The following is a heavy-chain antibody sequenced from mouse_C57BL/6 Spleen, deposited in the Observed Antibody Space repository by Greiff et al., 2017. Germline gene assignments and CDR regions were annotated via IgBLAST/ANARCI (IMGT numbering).Heavy chain of an antibody. J-gene: IGHJ1*03. Sequence: QVQLQQPGAELVKPGASVKLSCKASGYTFTSYWMHWVKQRPGQGLEWIGMIHPNSGSTNYNEKFKSKATLTVDKSSSTAYMQLSSLTSEDSAVXYYARVNYYGSSFYWYFDVWGTGTTVTVSS. V-gene: IGHV1-64*01. D-gene: IGHD1-1*01. CDR3: ARVNYYGSSFYWYFDV. CDR2: IHPNSGST. CDR1: GYTFTSYW.